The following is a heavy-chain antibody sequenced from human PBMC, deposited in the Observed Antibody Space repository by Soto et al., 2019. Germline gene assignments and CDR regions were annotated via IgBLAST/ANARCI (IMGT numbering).Heavy chain of an antibody. D-gene: IGHD3-16*01. Sequence: GESLKISCKGSGYSFTSYWIGWVRQMPGKGLEWMGIIYPGDSDTRYSPSFQGQVTISADKSISTAYLQWSSLKASDTAMYYCARHAFGRGESYYGMDVWGQGTTVTVSS. V-gene: IGHV5-51*01. CDR1: GYSFTSYW. CDR2: IYPGDSDT. J-gene: IGHJ6*02. CDR3: ARHAFGRGESYYGMDV.